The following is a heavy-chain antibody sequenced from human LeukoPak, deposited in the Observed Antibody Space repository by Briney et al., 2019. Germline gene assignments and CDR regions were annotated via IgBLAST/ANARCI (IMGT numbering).Heavy chain of an antibody. Sequence: GGSLRLSCAASGFTFSSYSMNWVRQAPGKGLEWVSSISSSISYIYYADSVKGRFTISRENAKNSLYLQMNSLRAEDTAVYYCARGESYYPYRGDTYYFDYWGQGTLVTVSS. CDR2: ISSSISYI. J-gene: IGHJ4*02. CDR1: GFTFSSYS. D-gene: IGHD1-26*01. CDR3: ARGESYYPYRGDTYYFDY. V-gene: IGHV3-21*01.